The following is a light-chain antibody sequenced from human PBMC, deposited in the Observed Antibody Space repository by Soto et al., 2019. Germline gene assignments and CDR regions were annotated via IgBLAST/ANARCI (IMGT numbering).Light chain of an antibody. V-gene: IGKV3D-15*01. J-gene: IGKJ1*01. CDR2: AAS. CDR3: QQNNNCPWT. CDR1: NSISCY. Sequence: MAQSPATLSLSPGDRDTLSCRASNSISCYLTWYQQKPGQAPRLLIYAASRVHSGLPARFSGSGSGPDFTLTISSLQAEDFATYYCQQNNNCPWTFGQGTKVDIK.